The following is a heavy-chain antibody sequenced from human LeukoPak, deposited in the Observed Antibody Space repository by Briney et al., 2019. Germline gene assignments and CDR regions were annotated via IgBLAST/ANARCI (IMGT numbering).Heavy chain of an antibody. CDR1: GFSITGSYY. J-gene: IGHJ4*02. CDR3: ARLGYCSSASCYPDY. Sequence: PSETLSLTCTVSGFSITGSYYWVWIRQPPAKGLEWIGSVHHTGSTSYNPSLKSRATTSVDTTKGLLSLQLRFVTAADTAVYYCARLGYCSSASCYPDYWGQGTLVTVSS. CDR2: VHHTGST. V-gene: IGHV4-38-2*02. D-gene: IGHD2-2*01.